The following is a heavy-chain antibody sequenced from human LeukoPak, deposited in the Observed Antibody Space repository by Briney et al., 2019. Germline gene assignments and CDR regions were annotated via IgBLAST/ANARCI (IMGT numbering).Heavy chain of an antibody. V-gene: IGHV3-23*01. D-gene: IGHD2-15*01. CDR1: GFTVTSNY. CDR2: ISGSGGST. J-gene: IGHJ5*02. Sequence: PGGSLRLSCAASGFTVTSNYMSWVRQAPGKGLEWVSAISGSGGSTYYADSVKGRFTISRDNSKNTLYLQMNSLRAEDTAVYYCAKDTLYCSGGSCYSGPNWFDPWGQGTLVTVSS. CDR3: AKDTLYCSGGSCYSGPNWFDP.